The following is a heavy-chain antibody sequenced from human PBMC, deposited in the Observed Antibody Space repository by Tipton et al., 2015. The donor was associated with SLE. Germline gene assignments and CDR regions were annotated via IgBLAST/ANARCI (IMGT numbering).Heavy chain of an antibody. CDR3: ARGGYSYGDTRLHYYYMDV. Sequence: GSLRLSCAASGFTFNIYAMSWVRQSPGKGLEWVSGISDSGGYTYYADSVKGRFIISSDISKNTLYLQMNSLRAEDTAVYYCARGGYSYGDTRLHYYYMDVWGRGTTVTVSS. V-gene: IGHV3-23*01. CDR2: ISDSGGYT. J-gene: IGHJ6*03. CDR1: GFTFNIYA. D-gene: IGHD5-18*01.